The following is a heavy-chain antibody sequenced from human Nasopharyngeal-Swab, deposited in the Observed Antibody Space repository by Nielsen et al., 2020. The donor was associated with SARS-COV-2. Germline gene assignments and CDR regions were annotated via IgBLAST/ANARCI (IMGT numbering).Heavy chain of an antibody. V-gene: IGHV5-51*01. J-gene: IGHJ4*02. CDR3: ARLLLWFGELMFDY. D-gene: IGHD3-10*01. Sequence: KVSCKGSGYSFTSYWIGWVRQMPGKGLEGMGIIYPGDSDTRYSPSFQGQVTISADKSISTAYLQWSSLKASDTAMYYCARLLLWFGELMFDYWGQGTLVTVSS. CDR1: GYSFTSYW. CDR2: IYPGDSDT.